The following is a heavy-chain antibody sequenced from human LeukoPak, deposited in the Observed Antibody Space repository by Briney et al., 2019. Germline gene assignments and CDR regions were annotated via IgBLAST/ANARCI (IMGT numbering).Heavy chain of an antibody. CDR3: ARREQLATGWDAFDI. Sequence: GESLKISSKGSGYSFTSYWIGWVRQMPGKGLEWMGIIYPGDSDTRYSPSFKGQVTISADKSISTAYLQWSSLKASDTAMYYCARREQLATGWDAFDIWGQGTMVTVSS. CDR2: IYPGDSDT. CDR1: GYSFTSYW. V-gene: IGHV5-51*01. D-gene: IGHD6-13*01. J-gene: IGHJ3*02.